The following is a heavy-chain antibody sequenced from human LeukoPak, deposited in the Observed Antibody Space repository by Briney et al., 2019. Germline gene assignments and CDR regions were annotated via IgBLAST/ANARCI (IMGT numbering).Heavy chain of an antibody. D-gene: IGHD4-17*01. CDR2: ISSSGSTI. Sequence: GGSLRLSCAASGFTFSSYEMNWVRQAPGKGLEWVSYISSSGSTIYYADSVKGRFTISRDNAKNSLYLQMNSLRAEDTAVYYCASVPIYGVIVDYWGQGTLVTGSS. V-gene: IGHV3-48*03. CDR3: ASVPIYGVIVDY. CDR1: GFTFSSYE. J-gene: IGHJ4*02.